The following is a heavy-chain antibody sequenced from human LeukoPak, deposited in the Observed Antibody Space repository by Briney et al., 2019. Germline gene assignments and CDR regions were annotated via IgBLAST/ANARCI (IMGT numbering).Heavy chain of an antibody. J-gene: IGHJ5*02. CDR2: ISSSSSYI. V-gene: IGHV3-21*01. CDR1: GFTFGKYW. Sequence: GGSLRLSCVASGFTFGKYWMSWVRQAPGKGLEWVSSISSSSSYIYYADSVKGRFTISRDNAKNSLYLQMNSLRAEDTAVYYCARREDWNYVFGAWGQGTLVTVSS. D-gene: IGHD1-7*01. CDR3: ARREDWNYVFGA.